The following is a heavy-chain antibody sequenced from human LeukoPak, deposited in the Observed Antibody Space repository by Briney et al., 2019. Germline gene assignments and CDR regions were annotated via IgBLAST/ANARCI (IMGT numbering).Heavy chain of an antibody. D-gene: IGHD6-25*01. J-gene: IGHJ5*02. CDR2: ISFSGSNT. Sequence: GGSLRLSCAASGFIVSSNYMSWVRQAPGKGLEWVSAISFSGSNTYYADSVKGRFTISRDNLKNTLYLQMNSLGAEDTAVYFCAKEVKAATNWFDPWGQGTLVTVSS. V-gene: IGHV3-23*01. CDR1: GFIVSSNY. CDR3: AKEVKAATNWFDP.